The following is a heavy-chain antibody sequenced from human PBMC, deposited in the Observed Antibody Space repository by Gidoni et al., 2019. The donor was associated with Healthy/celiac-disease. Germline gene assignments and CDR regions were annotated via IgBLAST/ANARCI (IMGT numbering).Heavy chain of an antibody. CDR3: ARAYDFWSGYDN. J-gene: IGHJ4*02. D-gene: IGHD3-3*01. CDR1: GFTFTSYG. V-gene: IGHV1-18*01. CDR2: ISAYNGNT. Sequence: QVQPLQPGAEGKKPGVSVTVSCMASGFTFTSYGISWVRQAPGQGLEWMGWISAYNGNTNYERKLQGRVTMTTDTSTGTAYMELRSLRSDDTAVYYCARAYDFWSGYDNWGQGTLVTVSS.